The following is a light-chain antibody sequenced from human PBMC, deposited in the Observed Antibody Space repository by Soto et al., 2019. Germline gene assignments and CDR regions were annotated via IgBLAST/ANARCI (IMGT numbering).Light chain of an antibody. CDR3: QQYNSYS. J-gene: IGKJ1*01. CDR2: TAS. Sequence: DIQMTQSPSSLSASVGDRVTITCRASQSVSNYLNWYQQKPGKPPRLLIYTASSLQNGVSSRFSGSGSGTDFTLTISSLQPDDFATYYCQQYNSYSFGQGTKV. V-gene: IGKV1-39*01. CDR1: QSVSNY.